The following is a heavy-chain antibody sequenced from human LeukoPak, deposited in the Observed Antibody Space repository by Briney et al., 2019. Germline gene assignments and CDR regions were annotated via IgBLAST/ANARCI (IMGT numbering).Heavy chain of an antibody. Sequence: GKSLRLSCAASGFTFTSYTMNWVRQAPGKGLEWVALISYDGRNIYYADSVKGRFTSSRDNSKNTLYLQMNSLRAEDTAVYYCARVYPSLWGGRAYCGGDCPSYFDYWGQGTLVTVSS. J-gene: IGHJ4*02. D-gene: IGHD2-21*02. CDR2: ISYDGRNI. CDR3: ARVYPSLWGGRAYCGGDCPSYFDY. CDR1: GFTFTSYT. V-gene: IGHV3-30*14.